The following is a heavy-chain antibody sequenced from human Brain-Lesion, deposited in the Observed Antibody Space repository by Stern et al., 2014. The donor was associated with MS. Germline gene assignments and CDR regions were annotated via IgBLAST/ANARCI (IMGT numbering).Heavy chain of an antibody. V-gene: IGHV4-61*02. J-gene: IGHJ4*02. CDR2: IHPSGSA. Sequence: QVQLVESGPGLVKPSQTLSLTCNVSGGSISSGSDYWSWLRQPVGKGTQWIGRIHPSGSAYYPPSLQSRVTISTDTSNKQYSLELPSATAADTAIYYCASGYRIFDYWGQGILVTVSS. D-gene: IGHD5-18*01. CDR3: ASGYRIFDY. CDR1: GGSISSGSDY.